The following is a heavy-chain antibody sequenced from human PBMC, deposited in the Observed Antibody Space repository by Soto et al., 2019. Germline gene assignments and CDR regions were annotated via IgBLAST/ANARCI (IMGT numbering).Heavy chain of an antibody. CDR2: IYYSGST. Sequence: QVQLQESGPGLVKPSQTLSLTCTVSGGSISSGDYYWSWIRQPPGKGLEWIGYIYYSGSTYYNPSLMSRVTISVDTSKHQFALQLSSVTAADTAVYYCTRGVFGVAATYYYYYGMDVWGQGTTVTVSS. D-gene: IGHD3-3*01. CDR3: TRGVFGVAATYYYYYGMDV. J-gene: IGHJ6*02. CDR1: GGSISSGDYY. V-gene: IGHV4-30-4*01.